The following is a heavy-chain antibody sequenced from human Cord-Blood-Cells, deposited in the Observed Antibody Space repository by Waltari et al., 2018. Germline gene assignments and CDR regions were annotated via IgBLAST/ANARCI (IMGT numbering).Heavy chain of an antibody. D-gene: IGHD2-2*01. CDR2: IYHSGST. V-gene: IGHV4-38-2*02. CDR1: GYSISSGYY. J-gene: IGHJ2*01. Sequence: QVQLQESGPGLVKPSETLSLTCTVSGYSISSGYYWGWYRQPPGKGLEWIGSIYHSGSTYYNPPLKSRVTISVDTSKNQFSLKLSSVTAADTAVYYCARVGRCSSTSCYWYFDLWGRGTLVTVSS. CDR3: ARVGRCSSTSCYWYFDL.